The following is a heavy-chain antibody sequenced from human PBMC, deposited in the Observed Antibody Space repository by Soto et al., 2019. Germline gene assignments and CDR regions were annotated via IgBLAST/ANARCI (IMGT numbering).Heavy chain of an antibody. D-gene: IGHD6-19*01. CDR2: ISSSGSTI. CDR1: GFTFSSYE. J-gene: IGHJ5*02. Sequence: WGSLRLSCAASGFTFSSYEMNWVRQAPGKGLEWVSYISSSGSTIYYADSVKGRFTISRDNAKNSLYLQMNSLRAEDTAVYYCARVLPLYSSGWYWFDPWGQGTLVTVSS. V-gene: IGHV3-48*03. CDR3: ARVLPLYSSGWYWFDP.